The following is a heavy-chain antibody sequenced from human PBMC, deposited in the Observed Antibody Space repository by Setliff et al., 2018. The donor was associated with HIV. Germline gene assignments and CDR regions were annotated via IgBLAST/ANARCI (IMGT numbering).Heavy chain of an antibody. J-gene: IGHJ5*02. CDR1: GYTLSGLS. D-gene: IGHD1-26*01. CDR3: AKGALCGRNRDVCFDP. CDR2: YDAVEGTI. V-gene: IGHV1-24*01. Sequence: ASVKVSCKVSGYTLSGLSMHWVRQAPGKGLEWMGGYDAVEGTILYAQKFQGRVAMTEDMSADTTYMEMNSLRPEDTAVYYCAKGALCGRNRDVCFDPWGQGTLVTVSS.